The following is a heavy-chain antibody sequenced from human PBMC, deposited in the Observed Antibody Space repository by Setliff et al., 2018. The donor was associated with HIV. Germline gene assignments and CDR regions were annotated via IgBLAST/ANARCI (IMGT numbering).Heavy chain of an antibody. D-gene: IGHD2-8*01. CDR3: AREKNGYFDS. V-gene: IGHV4-61*01. CDR1: GGSVSSGSYY. CDR2: IYYSGSA. Sequence: SETLSLTCTVSGGSVSSGSYYWSWIRQPPGKGLEWIGYIYYSGSANYNPSLKSRVTISVDTSKNQFSLTVTSVTAADTAVYYCAREKNGYFDSWGQGTLVTVS. J-gene: IGHJ4*02.